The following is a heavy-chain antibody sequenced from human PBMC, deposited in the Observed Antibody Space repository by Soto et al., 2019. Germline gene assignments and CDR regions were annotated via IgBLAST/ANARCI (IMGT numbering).Heavy chain of an antibody. CDR2: IYYSGSP. J-gene: IGHJ4*02. CDR3: ARRVPSRGVIDY. CDR1: GGSISSSSYY. D-gene: IGHD1-26*01. Sequence: SETLSLTCTVSGGSISSSSYYWGWIRQPPGKGLEWIGSIYYSGSPYYTPSQKSRVTISVDTSKNHFSLKLTSVTAADTAVYYCARRVPSRGVIDYWGQGTLVTVSS. V-gene: IGHV4-39*01.